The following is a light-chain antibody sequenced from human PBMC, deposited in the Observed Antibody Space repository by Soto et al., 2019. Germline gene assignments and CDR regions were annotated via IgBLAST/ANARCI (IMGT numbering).Light chain of an antibody. CDR3: LQHNSYPLT. Sequence: DIQMTQSPSAMSASVGDRVTITCRASQGISTDLAWFQQKPGKVPQRLIYVASRLQSGVPSRFSGSGSGTEFTLTISSLQPEDFATYYCLQHNSYPLTFGQGTKVEIK. CDR1: QGISTD. CDR2: VAS. J-gene: IGKJ1*01. V-gene: IGKV1-17*03.